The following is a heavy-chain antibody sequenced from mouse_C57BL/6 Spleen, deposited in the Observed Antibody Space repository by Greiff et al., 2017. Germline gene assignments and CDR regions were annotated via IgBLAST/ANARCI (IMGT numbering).Heavy chain of an antibody. J-gene: IGHJ2*01. CDR3: ARYYSNYVFDY. CDR2: IDPSDSYT. Sequence: QVQLQQPGAELVKPGASVKLSCKASGYTFTSYWMQWVKQRPGQGLEWIGEIDPSDSYTNYNQKFKGKATLTVDTSSSTAYMQLSSLTSEDSAVYYCARYYSNYVFDYWGQGTTLTVSS. V-gene: IGHV1-50*01. CDR1: GYTFTSYW. D-gene: IGHD2-5*01.